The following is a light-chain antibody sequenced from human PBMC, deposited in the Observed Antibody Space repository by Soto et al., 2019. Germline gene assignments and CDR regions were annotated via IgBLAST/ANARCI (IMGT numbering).Light chain of an antibody. CDR3: LESNGLSGRT. CDR1: QNIRSW. J-gene: IGKJ4*01. Sequence: DIQMTQSPSTVSASIGDRVTITCRASQNIRSWVASYQQKPGKAPELLIYSASRLESWGPSTFSGSGFGTEFNLTISSLYSSIFATYTCLESNGLSGRTFGGGTNVEIK. CDR2: SAS. V-gene: IGKV1-5*03.